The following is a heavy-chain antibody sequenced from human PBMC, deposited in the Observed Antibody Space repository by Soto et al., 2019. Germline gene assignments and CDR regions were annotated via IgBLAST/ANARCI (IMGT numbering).Heavy chain of an antibody. D-gene: IGHD1-7*01. J-gene: IGHJ5*02. Sequence: SETLSLTCSVSGDSLRTGSYYWSWIRQPPGKGLEWIGYVYYTGSTNYNPSLKSRVTMSVDTSKNQFSLKLSSVTAADTAVYYCARRTETPNRFDPWGQGTLVTVSS. CDR2: VYYTGST. V-gene: IGHV4-61*01. CDR1: GDSLRTGSYY. CDR3: ARRTETPNRFDP.